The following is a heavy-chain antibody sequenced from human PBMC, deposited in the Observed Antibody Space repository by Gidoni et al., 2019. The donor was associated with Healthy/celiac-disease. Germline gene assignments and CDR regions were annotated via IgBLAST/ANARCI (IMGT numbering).Heavy chain of an antibody. J-gene: IGHJ4*02. Sequence: EVQLLESGGGLVQPGGSLRLSCAASGSTFSSYAMSWVRQAPGKGLELVSAISGSGGSTYYADSVKGRFTISRDNSKNTLYLQMNSLRAEDTAVYYCAKESLPLGYGGYGDGVYFDYWGQGTLVTVSS. CDR3: AKESLPLGYGGYGDGVYFDY. V-gene: IGHV3-23*01. CDR1: GSTFSSYA. D-gene: IGHD5-12*01. CDR2: ISGSGGST.